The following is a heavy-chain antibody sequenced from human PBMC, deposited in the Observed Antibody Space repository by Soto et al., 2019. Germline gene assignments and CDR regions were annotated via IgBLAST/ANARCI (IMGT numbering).Heavy chain of an antibody. V-gene: IGHV1-18*01. J-gene: IGHJ6*02. CDR1: GYTLDKYG. CDR2: ISARHGNT. Sequence: QVQLVQSGAEVKKPGASVKVACQVSGYTLDKYGISWVRQAPGQGLEWMGWISARHGNTNYAQRFQGRVSMTTDTSTNTAYMELRSLTSDDTAVYYCARFVRPSIEGDAMGVWGQGSTVTVSS. D-gene: IGHD6-6*01. CDR3: ARFVRPSIEGDAMGV.